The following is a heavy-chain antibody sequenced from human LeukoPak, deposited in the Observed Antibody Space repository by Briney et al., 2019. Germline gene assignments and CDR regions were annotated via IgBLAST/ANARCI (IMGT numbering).Heavy chain of an antibody. V-gene: IGHV3-53*01. CDR3: AREGATTAFDY. Sequence: PGGSLRLSCAVSGFTVSNNYMNWVRQAPGKGLEWVSIIYSGGRTYYADSAKGRFTISRDIFKSTVYLQMNSLRAEDTAVYYCAREGATTAFDYWGQGTLVTVSS. D-gene: IGHD1-26*01. CDR1: GFTVSNNY. CDR2: IYSGGRT. J-gene: IGHJ4*02.